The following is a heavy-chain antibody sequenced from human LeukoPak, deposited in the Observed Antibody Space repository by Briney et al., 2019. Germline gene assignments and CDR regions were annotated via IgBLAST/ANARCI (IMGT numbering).Heavy chain of an antibody. V-gene: IGHV4-59*12. CDR1: GGSISSYY. CDR2: IFYSGST. J-gene: IGHJ4*02. D-gene: IGHD3-3*01. CDR3: ARELNDFWSGYQAGTFDY. Sequence: PSETLSLTCTVSGGSISSYYWSWIRQPPGKGLEWIGYIFYSGSTNYNPSLRSRVTISVDTSKNQFSLKLSSVTAADTAVYYCARELNDFWSGYQAGTFDYWGQGTLVTVSS.